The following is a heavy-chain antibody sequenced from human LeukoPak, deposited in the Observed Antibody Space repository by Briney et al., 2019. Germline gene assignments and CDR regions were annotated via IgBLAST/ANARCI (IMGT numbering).Heavy chain of an antibody. CDR3: TRRGAASDAFDI. J-gene: IGHJ3*02. CDR1: GFTFSSYS. D-gene: IGHD3-16*01. V-gene: IGHV3-21*01. CDR2: ITRSSIYI. Sequence: GGSLRLSCAVSGFTFSSYSMNWVRQAPGKGLEWVSSITRSSIYIYYGDSVKGRFTISRDNAKNSLYLQMNSLRAEDTAVYYCTRRGAASDAFDIWGQGTMVTVSS.